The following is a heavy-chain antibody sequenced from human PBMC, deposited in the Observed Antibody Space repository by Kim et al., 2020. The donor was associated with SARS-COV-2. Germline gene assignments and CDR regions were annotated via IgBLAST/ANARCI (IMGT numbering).Heavy chain of an antibody. CDR3: ARVTIAAVGPSHYYGMDV. Sequence: GGSLRLSCAASGFTFSSYSMNWVRQAPGKGLEWVSLISSSSSYIYYADSVKGRFTISRDNAKNSLYLQMNSLRGEDTGVYYCARVTIAAVGPSHYYGMDVWGPATTVPVS. V-gene: IGHV3-21*01. CDR2: ISSSSSYI. CDR1: GFTFSSYS. D-gene: IGHD6-13*01. J-gene: IGHJ6*02.